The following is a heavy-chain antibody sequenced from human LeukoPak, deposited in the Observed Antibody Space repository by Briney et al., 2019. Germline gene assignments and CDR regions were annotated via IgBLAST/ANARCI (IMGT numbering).Heavy chain of an antibody. CDR2: IYHSGST. Sequence: KPSETLSLTCAVSGGSISSSNWWSWVRQPPGKGLEWIGEIYHSGSTNYNPSLKSRVTISVDKSKNQFSLKLSSVTAADTAVYYCARENGSGSYHFDYWGQGTLVTVSS. D-gene: IGHD3-10*01. CDR3: ARENGSGSYHFDY. V-gene: IGHV4-4*02. J-gene: IGHJ4*02. CDR1: GGSISSSNW.